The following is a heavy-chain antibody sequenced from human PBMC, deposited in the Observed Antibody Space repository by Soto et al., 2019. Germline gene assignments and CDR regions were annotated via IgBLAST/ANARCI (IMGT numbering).Heavy chain of an antibody. D-gene: IGHD3-22*01. Sequence: PGGSLRLSCAASGFTFSTYAMAWVRQAPGKGLEWVSGVSASGLNTDYADSVKGRFSISRDNSRNTLFLQMNSLRAEDTAVYYCARDYYKYYDSSGYYRSPAYWGQGTLVTVSS. J-gene: IGHJ4*02. CDR1: GFTFSTYA. CDR2: VSASGLNT. V-gene: IGHV3-23*01. CDR3: ARDYYKYYDSSGYYRSPAY.